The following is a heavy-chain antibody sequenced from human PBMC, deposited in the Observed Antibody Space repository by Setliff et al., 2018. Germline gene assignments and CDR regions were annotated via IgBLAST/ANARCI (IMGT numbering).Heavy chain of an antibody. D-gene: IGHD2-15*01. CDR3: SRLVRFCTRIVCQRLSGDDF. CDR1: GYSFTDYG. Sequence: ASVKVSCKASGYSFTDYGVSWVRQATGQGLEWVGWISPHNGNTYYAPKLEGRVTMTTDISSTTAYLELSSLRSDDTAIYFCSRLVRFCTRIVCQRLSGDDFWGQGTLVTVSS. V-gene: IGHV1-18*01. J-gene: IGHJ4*02. CDR2: ISPHNGNT.